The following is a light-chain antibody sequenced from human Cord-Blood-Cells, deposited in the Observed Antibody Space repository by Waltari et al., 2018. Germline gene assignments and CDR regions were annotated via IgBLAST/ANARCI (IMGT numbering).Light chain of an antibody. Sequence: DIQMTQSPSSLSASVGDRVTTTCRASQGISNYLAWYQQKPGKVPKLLIYAASTLQSGVPSRFSCSGSGTDFTLTISSLQPEDVATYYCQKYNSAPPTFGGGTKVEIK. CDR2: AAS. CDR1: QGISNY. V-gene: IGKV1-27*01. CDR3: QKYNSAPPT. J-gene: IGKJ4*01.